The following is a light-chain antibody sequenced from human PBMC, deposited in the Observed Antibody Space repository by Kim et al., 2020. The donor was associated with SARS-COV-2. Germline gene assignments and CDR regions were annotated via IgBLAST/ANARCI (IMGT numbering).Light chain of an antibody. J-gene: IGKJ1*01. V-gene: IGKV3-20*01. Sequence: SPGERATLSCRVSQIVSGSFLVWYQQRPGQAPRLLIYGASSRATGVPDRFSGSGSGTDFTLTISRLEPEDSAVYYCQQYSSAPWTFGQGTKVDIK. CDR1: QIVSGSF. CDR3: QQYSSAPWT. CDR2: GAS.